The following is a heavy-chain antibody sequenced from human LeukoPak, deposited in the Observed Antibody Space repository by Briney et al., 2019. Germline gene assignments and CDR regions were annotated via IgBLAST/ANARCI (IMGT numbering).Heavy chain of an antibody. CDR1: GGSISSYY. D-gene: IGHD5-12*01. CDR2: IYYSGST. V-gene: IGHV4-59*01. CDR3: ARGYAFRGAFDI. Sequence: PSETLSLTCTVSGGSISSYYWSWIRQPPGKGLEWIGYIYYSGSTNYNPSLKSRVTISVDTSKNQFPLKLSSVTAADTAVYYCARGYAFRGAFDIWGQGTMVTVSS. J-gene: IGHJ3*02.